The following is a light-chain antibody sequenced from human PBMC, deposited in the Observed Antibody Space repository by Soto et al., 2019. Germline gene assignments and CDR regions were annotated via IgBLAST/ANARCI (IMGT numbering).Light chain of an antibody. Sequence: QSALTQPASVSGSPGQSITFSCTGTSNDIGGYNYVSWYQQHPGKAPKLMIFDVSHRPSGVSYRFSGSKSGNTASLTISGLQAEDEADYYCSSYTSSSTLLFGGGTKVTVL. CDR2: DVS. CDR1: SNDIGGYNY. V-gene: IGLV2-14*01. J-gene: IGLJ2*01. CDR3: SSYTSSSTLL.